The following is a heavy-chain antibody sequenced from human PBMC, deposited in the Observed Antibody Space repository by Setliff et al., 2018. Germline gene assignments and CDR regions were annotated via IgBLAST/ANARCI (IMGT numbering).Heavy chain of an antibody. D-gene: IGHD6-19*01. CDR1: GFTFSSYW. J-gene: IGHJ4*02. CDR3: ARASGWYYYDY. Sequence: GGSLRLSCAASGFTFSSYWMSWVRQAPGKGLEWVALIRFDGGNKYYADSVKGRFTISRDNSKNTLYVQMNSLRAEDTAVYYCARASGWYYYDYWGQGTLVTVSS. V-gene: IGHV3-30*02. CDR2: IRFDGGNK.